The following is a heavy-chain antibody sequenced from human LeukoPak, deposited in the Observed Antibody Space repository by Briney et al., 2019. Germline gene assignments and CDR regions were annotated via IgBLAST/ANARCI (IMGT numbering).Heavy chain of an antibody. CDR1: GGSISSYY. Sequence: SETLSLTCTVSGGSISSYYWSWVRQPPGKGLEWIGYIYYSGSTNYNPSLKSRVTISVDTSKNQFSLKLSSVTAADTAVYYCARQAAAGDWFDPWGQGTLVTVSS. V-gene: IGHV4-59*08. CDR3: ARQAAAGDWFDP. CDR2: IYYSGST. D-gene: IGHD6-13*01. J-gene: IGHJ5*02.